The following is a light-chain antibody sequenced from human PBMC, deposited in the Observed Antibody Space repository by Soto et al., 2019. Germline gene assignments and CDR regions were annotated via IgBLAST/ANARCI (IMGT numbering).Light chain of an antibody. CDR1: SSDIGSYNL. CDR2: EVS. CDR3: CSYAGTRTWV. J-gene: IGLJ3*02. Sequence: QSALTQPASVSGSPGQSITISCTGTSSDIGSYNLVSWYQQHPGKAPKFMIYEVSKRPSGVSHRFSGSKSGNTASLTISGLQAEDEANYHCCSYAGTRTWVFGGGTKLTVL. V-gene: IGLV2-23*02.